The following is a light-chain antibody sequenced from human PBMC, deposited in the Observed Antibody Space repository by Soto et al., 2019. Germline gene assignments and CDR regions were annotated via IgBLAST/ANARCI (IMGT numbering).Light chain of an antibody. J-gene: IGLJ1*01. Sequence: QSALTQPRSVSGSPGQSVTISCTGTSSDVGAYNYVSWYQQHPGKAPKLMIYDVSNRPSGVPDRFSGSKSGNTASLTISGLQAEDEADYYCSSYVGVYTFDVFGTGTKVTVL. CDR1: SSDVGAYNY. CDR2: DVS. CDR3: SSYVGVYTFDV. V-gene: IGLV2-11*01.